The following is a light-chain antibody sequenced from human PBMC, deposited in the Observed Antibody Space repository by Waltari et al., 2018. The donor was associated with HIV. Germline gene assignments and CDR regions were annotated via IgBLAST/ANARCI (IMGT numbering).Light chain of an antibody. V-gene: IGKV1-39*01. CDR1: QPIRNY. CDR2: GAS. Sequence: DIQITQSPSSLSASVGDRVTITCRPRQPIRNYLNWYQDQPGKAPNLLIYGASNLETGVPSRFSGSGSGTDFNLTISSLQPEDSATYYCQESYTTPLAFGGGTKVEIK. CDR3: QESYTTPLA. J-gene: IGKJ4*01.